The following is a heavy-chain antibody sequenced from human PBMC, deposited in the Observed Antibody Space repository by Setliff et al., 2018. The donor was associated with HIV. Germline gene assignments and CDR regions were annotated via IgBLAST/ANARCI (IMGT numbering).Heavy chain of an antibody. V-gene: IGHV1-3*01. Sequence: ASVKVSCKASADTFINCLINWVRQAPGQRLEWMGWINSVNGNTKYSQKFQGRVTMTTDTSTSTAYMELRSLRSEDTAVSYCAREAPRYASGAFDCWGQGSMVTGSS. CDR2: INSVNGNT. CDR1: ADTFINCL. D-gene: IGHD3-10*01. CDR3: AREAPRYASGAFDC. J-gene: IGHJ3*01.